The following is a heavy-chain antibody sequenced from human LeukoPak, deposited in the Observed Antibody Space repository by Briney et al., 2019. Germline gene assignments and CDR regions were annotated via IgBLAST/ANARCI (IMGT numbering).Heavy chain of an antibody. V-gene: IGHV3-30-3*01. CDR1: GFTFSSYX. CDR3: ARDLGQWELLPNY. J-gene: IGHJ4*02. D-gene: IGHD1-26*01. Sequence: GGSLRLSCAASGFTFSSYXXXXXRQAPXXGXXXXXXISYDGSNKYYADSVKGRFTISRDNSKNTLYLQMNSLRAEDTAVYYCARDLGQWELLPNYWGQGTLVTVSS. CDR2: ISYDGSNK.